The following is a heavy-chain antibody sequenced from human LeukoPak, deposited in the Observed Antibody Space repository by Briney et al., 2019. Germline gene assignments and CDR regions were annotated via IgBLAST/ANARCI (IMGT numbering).Heavy chain of an antibody. CDR1: GFTFDDYA. CDR3: ARLVAYYYYMDV. Sequence: PGRSLRLSCAASGFTFDDYAMHWVRQAPGKGLEWVSGISWNSDSIGYADSVKGRFTISRDNAKNSLYLQMNSLRAEDTAVYYCARLVAYYYYMDVWGKGTTVTVSS. V-gene: IGHV3-9*01. J-gene: IGHJ6*03. CDR2: ISWNSDSI. D-gene: IGHD2-15*01.